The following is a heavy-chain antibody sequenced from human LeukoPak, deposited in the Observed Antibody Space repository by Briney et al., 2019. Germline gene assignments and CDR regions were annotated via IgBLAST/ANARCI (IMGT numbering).Heavy chain of an antibody. V-gene: IGHV1-18*01. CDR3: ARVYSDFWSGCYYYYYGMDV. CDR1: GYTFTSYG. CDR2: ISAYNGNT. D-gene: IGHD3-3*01. Sequence: ASVKVSCKASGYTFTSYGISWVRQAPGQGLEWMGWISAYNGNTNYAQKLQGRVTMTTDTSTSTAYMELRSLRSDDTAVYYCARVYSDFWSGCYYYYYGMDVWGQGTTVTVSS. J-gene: IGHJ6*02.